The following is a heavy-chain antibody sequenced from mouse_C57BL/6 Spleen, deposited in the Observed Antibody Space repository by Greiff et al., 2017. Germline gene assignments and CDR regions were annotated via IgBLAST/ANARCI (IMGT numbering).Heavy chain of an antibody. D-gene: IGHD2-3*01. CDR1: GFTFSSYA. J-gene: IGHJ3*01. Sequence: EVKLVESGGGLVKPGGSLKLSCAASGFTFSSYAMSWVRQTPEKRLEWVATISDGGSYTYYPDNVKGRFTISRDNAKNNLYLQMSHLKSEDTAMYYCARDQGGYDGYYWFAYWGQGTLVTVSA. CDR3: ARDQGGYDGYYWFAY. V-gene: IGHV5-4*01. CDR2: ISDGGSYT.